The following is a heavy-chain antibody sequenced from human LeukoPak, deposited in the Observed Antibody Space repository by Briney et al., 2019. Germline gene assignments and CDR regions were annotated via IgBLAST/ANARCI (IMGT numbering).Heavy chain of an antibody. D-gene: IGHD1-26*01. J-gene: IGHJ4*02. CDR2: ISISSSTI. V-gene: IGHV3-48*02. CDR1: GFTFSDYK. CDR3: AKSGNFDY. Sequence: GGSLRLSCAASGFTFSDYKMNWVRQAPGKGLEWVSYISISSSTIYYADSVRGRSTISRDNAKNSLYLQMNSLRDEDTAVYYCAKSGNFDYWGQGTLVTVSS.